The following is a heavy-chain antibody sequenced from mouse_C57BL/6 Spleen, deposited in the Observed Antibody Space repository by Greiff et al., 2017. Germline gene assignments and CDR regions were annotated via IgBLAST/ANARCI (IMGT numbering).Heavy chain of an antibody. CDR3: AREGDDYDAMDY. CDR2: IYPRSGNT. V-gene: IGHV1-81*01. Sequence: VKLQESGAELARPGASVKLSCKASGYTFTSYGISWVKQRTGQGLEWIGEIYPRSGNTYYNEKFKGKATLTADKSSSTAYMELRSLTSEDSAVYFCAREGDDYDAMDYWGQGTSVTVSS. CDR1: GYTFTSYG. J-gene: IGHJ4*01.